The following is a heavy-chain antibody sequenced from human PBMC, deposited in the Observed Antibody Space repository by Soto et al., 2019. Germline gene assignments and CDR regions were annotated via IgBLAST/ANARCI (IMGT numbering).Heavy chain of an antibody. CDR3: ASDRFASSWSYFDY. D-gene: IGHD6-13*01. J-gene: IGHJ4*02. CDR2: ILDDGSNK. V-gene: IGHV3-30-3*01. Sequence: PGGSVRLACAASVVTFSHYALLWVRNAPGKGLDVVAVILDDGSNKYYADSVKGRFTISRDNSKNTLYLQMSCLIAEDTAMYYCASDRFASSWSYFDYWGQGT. CDR1: VVTFSHYA.